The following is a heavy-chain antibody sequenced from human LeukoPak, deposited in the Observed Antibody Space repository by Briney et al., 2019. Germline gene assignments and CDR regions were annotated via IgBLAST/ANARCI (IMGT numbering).Heavy chain of an antibody. Sequence: SETLSLTCTVSGGSISSYYWSWIRQPPGKGLEWIWYIYYSGSTNYNPSLTSRVAISVDTSKNQFSLKLSSVTAADTAVYYCARVLSVGWPYYYYYYMDVWGKGTTVTVSS. CDR3: ARVLSVGWPYYYYYYMDV. CDR1: GGSISSYY. V-gene: IGHV4-59*01. CDR2: IYYSGST. J-gene: IGHJ6*03. D-gene: IGHD5-24*01.